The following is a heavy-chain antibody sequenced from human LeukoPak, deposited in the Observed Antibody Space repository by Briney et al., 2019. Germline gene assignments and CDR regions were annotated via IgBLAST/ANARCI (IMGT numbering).Heavy chain of an antibody. CDR3: ARALSEDGVVVPAAIRVSPTRDYYHYMDV. CDR2: INNGGST. Sequence: PSETLSLTCAVYGGSFSVNTWSWIRNPPGKGRNWLGKINNGGSTNYTPPLKSRVTISVDTSKNQFSLKLSSVTAADTAVYYCARALSEDGVVVPAAIRVSPTRDYYHYMDVWGKGTTVTVSS. CDR1: GGSFSVNT. D-gene: IGHD2-2*01. J-gene: IGHJ6*03. V-gene: IGHV4-34*01.